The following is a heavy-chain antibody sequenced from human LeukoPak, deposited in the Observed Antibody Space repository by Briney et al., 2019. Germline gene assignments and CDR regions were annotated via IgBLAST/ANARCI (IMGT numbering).Heavy chain of an antibody. Sequence: PGGSLRLSCAASGFTFSSYWMHWVRQAPGKGPVWVSRVDVHGQGTAYADSVKGRFTISRDNAKNTLSPQMNSLSAEDTAVYYCARSNYDSTTFYYNLDLWGQGTLVTVSS. CDR1: GFTFSSYW. CDR2: VDVHGQGT. V-gene: IGHV3-74*01. CDR3: ARSNYDSTTFYYNLDL. J-gene: IGHJ5*02. D-gene: IGHD2/OR15-2a*01.